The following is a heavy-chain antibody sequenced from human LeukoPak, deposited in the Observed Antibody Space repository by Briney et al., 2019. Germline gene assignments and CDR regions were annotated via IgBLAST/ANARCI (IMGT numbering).Heavy chain of an antibody. D-gene: IGHD3-22*01. Sequence: VSGPTLVKPTQTLTLTCTFSGFSLSTSGVGVGWIRQPPGKALEWLALIYWDDDKRYSPSLKSRLTITRDPSKNQVVLTMTSMDPVDTATYYCAHVDSSGYYLLFDYWGQGTLVTVSS. CDR2: IYWDDDK. CDR1: GFSLSTSGVG. V-gene: IGHV2-5*02. CDR3: AHVDSSGYYLLFDY. J-gene: IGHJ4*02.